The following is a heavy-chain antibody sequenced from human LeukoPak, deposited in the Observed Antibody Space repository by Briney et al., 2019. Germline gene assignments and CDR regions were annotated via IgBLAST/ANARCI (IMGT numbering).Heavy chain of an antibody. Sequence: ASVKVSCKASGYTFTSYDINRVRQATGQGLEWMGWMNPNSGNTGYAQKFQGRVTMTRNTSISTAYMELSSLRSEDTAVYYCASPKGGSGSFYGMDVWGQGTTVTVSS. D-gene: IGHD1-26*01. CDR3: ASPKGGSGSFYGMDV. J-gene: IGHJ6*02. CDR2: MNPNSGNT. CDR1: GYTFTSYD. V-gene: IGHV1-8*01.